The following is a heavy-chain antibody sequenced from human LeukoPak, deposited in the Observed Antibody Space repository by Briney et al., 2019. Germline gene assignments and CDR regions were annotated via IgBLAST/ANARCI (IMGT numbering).Heavy chain of an antibody. V-gene: IGHV3-48*04. Sequence: PGGSLRLSCAASGLKISYQIMNWVRQAPGKGVEWVSSMSSSRSTTSYADSVKGRFSISRDNDEHSVFLQMNSLRAEDTGVYYCARLRVTTGGDYYYYYMDVWGKGTTVTVSS. D-gene: IGHD4-17*01. CDR1: GLKISYQI. CDR2: MSSSRSTT. CDR3: ARLRVTTGGDYYYYYMDV. J-gene: IGHJ6*03.